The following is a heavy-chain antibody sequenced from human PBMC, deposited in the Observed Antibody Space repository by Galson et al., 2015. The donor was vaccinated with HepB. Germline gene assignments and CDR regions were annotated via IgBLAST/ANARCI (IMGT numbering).Heavy chain of an antibody. J-gene: IGHJ4*02. CDR2: TYYRSKWYN. CDR3: ARDQSYHDILTGSYSAPYDS. D-gene: IGHD3-9*01. V-gene: IGHV6-1*01. CDR1: GDSVSSNTAG. Sequence: CAISGDSVSSNTAGWNWIRQSPLRGLEWLGRTYYRSKWYNDYAVSVKSRMTINPDTSKNQFSLQLKSVTPKDTAVYYCARDQSYHDILTGSYSAPYDSWGQGTLVTVSS.